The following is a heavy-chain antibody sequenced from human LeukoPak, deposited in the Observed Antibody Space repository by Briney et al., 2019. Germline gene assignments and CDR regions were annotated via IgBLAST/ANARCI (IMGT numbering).Heavy chain of an antibody. CDR3: ARSHYYGLDV. D-gene: IGHD3-10*01. J-gene: IGHJ6*02. Sequence: GRSLRLSCAASGFTFSSYGMHWVRQAPGKGLEWVAVIWYDGSNKYYADSVKGRFTISRDNAKNSLYLHMSSLRGEDTAVYYCARSHYYGLDVWGQGTTVTVSS. CDR2: IWYDGSNK. V-gene: IGHV3-33*01. CDR1: GFTFSSYG.